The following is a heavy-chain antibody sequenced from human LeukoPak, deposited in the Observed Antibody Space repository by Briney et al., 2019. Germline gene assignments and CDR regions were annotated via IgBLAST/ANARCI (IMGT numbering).Heavy chain of an antibody. CDR3: ARIHRYCSGGACYVLDD. Sequence: PSETLSLTCVVSGGSVSGYYWGWIRQPPGRGLEWIGYVYYSGSTNYNPSFKSRITISVDTSRNQFSLQLSSVAAADTAVYYCARIHRYCSGGACYVLDDWGQGTLVAVSS. J-gene: IGHJ4*02. CDR1: GGSVSGYY. V-gene: IGHV4-59*02. CDR2: VYYSGST. D-gene: IGHD2-15*01.